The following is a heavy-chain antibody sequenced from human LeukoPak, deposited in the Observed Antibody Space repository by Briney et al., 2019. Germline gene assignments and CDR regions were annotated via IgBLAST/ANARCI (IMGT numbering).Heavy chain of an antibody. CDR2: ISYDGSNK. Sequence: GGSLRLSCAASGFTFSSYAMHWVRQAPGKGLEWVAVISYDGSNKYYADSVKGRFTISRDNSKNTLYLQMNSLRAEDTAVYYCARDRDSSSWHFDYWGQGTLVTVSS. V-gene: IGHV3-30*04. J-gene: IGHJ4*02. CDR3: ARDRDSSSWHFDY. D-gene: IGHD6-13*01. CDR1: GFTFSSYA.